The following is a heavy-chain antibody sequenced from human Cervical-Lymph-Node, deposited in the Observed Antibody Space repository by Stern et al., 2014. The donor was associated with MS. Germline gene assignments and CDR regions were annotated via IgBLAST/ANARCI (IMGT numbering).Heavy chain of an antibody. D-gene: IGHD2-15*01. V-gene: IGHV3-33*01. CDR1: EFTFTNFG. CDR2: IRYDGNDK. CDR3: ARHMLTGGPPRFDY. J-gene: IGHJ4*02. Sequence: QVQLVQSGGGVVHPAKSLRLSCAASEFTFTNFGFHWVRQAPGKGLEWVASIRYDGNDKFYSESVKGRFTISRDDSKNTLYLEMNSLRADDTALYYCARHMLTGGPPRFDYWGQGTLVTVSS.